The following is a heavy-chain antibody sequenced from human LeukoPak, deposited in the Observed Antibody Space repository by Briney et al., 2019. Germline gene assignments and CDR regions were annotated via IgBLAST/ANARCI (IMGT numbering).Heavy chain of an antibody. CDR3: ARDGDYGDYNIDY. V-gene: IGHV3-30-3*01. J-gene: IGHJ4*02. Sequence: PGGSLRLSCAASGFTFSSYAMHWVRQAPGKGLEWVAVISYDGSNKYYADSVKGRFTISRDNSKNTLYLQMNSLRAEDTTVYYCARDGDYGDYNIDYWGQGTLVTVSS. CDR1: GFTFSSYA. D-gene: IGHD4-17*01. CDR2: ISYDGSNK.